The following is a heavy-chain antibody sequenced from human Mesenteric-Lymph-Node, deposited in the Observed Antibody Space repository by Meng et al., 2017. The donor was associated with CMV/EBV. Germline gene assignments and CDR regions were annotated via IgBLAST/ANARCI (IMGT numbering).Heavy chain of an antibody. V-gene: IGHV4-31*03. Sequence: LSCTVSGGSISSGGDYWTWIRQHPGKGLEWIGYVYNSMSALYKPSLKSRVTISVDTSKNQFSLKLTSVSAADTAMYYCAREDALTPEGFDIWGQGTMVTVSS. CDR2: VYNSMSA. J-gene: IGHJ3*02. D-gene: IGHD1-14*01. CDR3: AREDALTPEGFDI. CDR1: GGSISSGGDY.